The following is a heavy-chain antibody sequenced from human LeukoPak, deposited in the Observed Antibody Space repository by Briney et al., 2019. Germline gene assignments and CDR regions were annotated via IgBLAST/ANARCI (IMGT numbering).Heavy chain of an antibody. J-gene: IGHJ6*03. CDR2: INHSGST. CDR1: GGSFSGYY. D-gene: IGHD2-2*01. V-gene: IGHV4-34*01. CDR3: ASLGRKSYCSSTSCYRYYYYYMDV. Sequence: SETLSLTCAVYGGSFSGYYWSWIRQPPGKGLEWIREINHSGSTNYNPSLKSRVTISVDTSKNQFSLKLSSVTAADTAVYYCASLGRKSYCSSTSCYRYYYYYMDVWGKGTTVTVS.